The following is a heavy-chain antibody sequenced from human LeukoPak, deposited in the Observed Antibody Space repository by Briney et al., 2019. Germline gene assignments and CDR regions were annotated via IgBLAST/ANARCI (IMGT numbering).Heavy chain of an antibody. J-gene: IGHJ4*02. V-gene: IGHV4-4*09. Sequence: PSETLSLTCTVSGGSISSYYWSWIRQPPGKGLEWIGYIYTSGSTNYNPSLKSRVTISVDTSKNQFSLKLSSVTAADTAVYYCAREKSRGYSGYGYWGQGTLVTVSS. CDR2: IYTSGST. CDR1: GGSISSYY. CDR3: AREKSRGYSGYGY. D-gene: IGHD5-12*01.